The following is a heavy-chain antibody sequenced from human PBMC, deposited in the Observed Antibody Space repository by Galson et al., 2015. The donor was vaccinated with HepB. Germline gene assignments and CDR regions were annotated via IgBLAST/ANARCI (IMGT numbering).Heavy chain of an antibody. CDR3: ARGKKDDYIWGSYYYYYMDV. CDR2: INPNSGNT. V-gene: IGHV1-8*02. J-gene: IGHJ6*03. Sequence: SVKVSCKASGYTFTGYYMHWVRQAPGQGLEWMGRINPNSGNTGYAQKFQGRVTMTRNTSISTAYMELSSLRSEDTAVYYCARGKKDDYIWGSYYYYYMDVWGKGTTVTVSS. D-gene: IGHD3-16*01. CDR1: GYTFTGYY.